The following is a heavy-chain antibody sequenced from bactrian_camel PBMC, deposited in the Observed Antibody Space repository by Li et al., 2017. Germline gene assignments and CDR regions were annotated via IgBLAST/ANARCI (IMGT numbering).Heavy chain of an antibody. D-gene: IGHD4*01. J-gene: IGHJ7*01. V-gene: IGHV3S40*01. CDR1: GFVFSNYA. Sequence: DVQLVESGGGLVQSGRSLRLSCAASGFVFSNYAMSWVRQAPGKGLEWVSGCNTRFGRTYYADSVKGRFTISQDNAKVYLQMNNLKPEDTSVYHCAAVVPPRYRDHVGPGCWDKGTQVTVS. CDR2: CNTRFGRT.